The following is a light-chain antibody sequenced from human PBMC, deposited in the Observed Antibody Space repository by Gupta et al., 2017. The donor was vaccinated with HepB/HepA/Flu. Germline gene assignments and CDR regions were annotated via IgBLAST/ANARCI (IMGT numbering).Light chain of an antibody. CDR1: QSVSSY. CDR3: QQRSNWPLT. V-gene: IGKV3-11*01. CDR2: DAS. Sequence: EIVFTQSPATLSSSPGERATLSCRASQSVSSYLAWYQQKPGQAPRLLIYDASNRATGIPARFSGRGSGTDFTLIISSVEAEDFAVYCCQQRSNWPLTFGGGTKVEIK. J-gene: IGKJ4*01.